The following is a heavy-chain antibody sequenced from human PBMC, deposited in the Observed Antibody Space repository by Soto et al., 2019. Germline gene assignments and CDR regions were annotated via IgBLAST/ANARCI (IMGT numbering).Heavy chain of an antibody. Sequence: QVQLQESGPGLVKPSQTLSLTCTVSGGSISSGGYYWSWIRQHPGKGLEWIGYIYYSGSTYYNSSLQSRVTISVGRSKNQCSLKLSSVTAADTAVDYCERGAQWFDHSYDSSGYYQGWGQGTLVTVSS. J-gene: IGHJ4*02. CDR3: ERGAQWFDHSYDSSGYYQG. CDR2: IYYSGST. V-gene: IGHV4-31*03. CDR1: GGSISSGGYY. D-gene: IGHD3-22*01.